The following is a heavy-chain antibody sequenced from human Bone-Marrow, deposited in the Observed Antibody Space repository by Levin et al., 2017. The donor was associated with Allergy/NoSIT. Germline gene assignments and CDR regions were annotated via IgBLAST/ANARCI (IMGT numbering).Heavy chain of an antibody. CDR2: INQDGSEN. CDR3: ARGGFKADRFDY. Sequence: GESLKISCAASGFTFRSYWMSWVRQAPGKGLEWVTNINQDGSENHYVDSVRGRFTISRDNAKNSLYLQMNSLRTEDTAVYYCARGGFKADRFDYWGQGTLVTVSS. J-gene: IGHJ4*02. D-gene: IGHD3-16*01. CDR1: GFTFRSYW. V-gene: IGHV3-7*01.